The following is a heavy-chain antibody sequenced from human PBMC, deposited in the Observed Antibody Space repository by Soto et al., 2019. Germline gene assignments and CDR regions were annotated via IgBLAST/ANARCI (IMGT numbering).Heavy chain of an antibody. V-gene: IGHV3-53*01. Sequence: PGGSLRLSCAASGFTVSSNYMSWVRQAPGKGLEWVSVIYSGGSTYYADSVKGRFTISRDNSKNTLYLQMNSLRAEDTAVYYCARRGGVAVPYYYYGMDVWGQGTTVTVSS. CDR3: ARRGGVAVPYYYYGMDV. CDR1: GFTVSSNY. J-gene: IGHJ6*02. D-gene: IGHD3-16*01. CDR2: IYSGGST.